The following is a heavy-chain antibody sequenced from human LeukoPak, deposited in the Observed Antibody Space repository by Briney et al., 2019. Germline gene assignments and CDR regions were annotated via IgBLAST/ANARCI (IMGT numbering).Heavy chain of an antibody. CDR2: IIPIFGTA. D-gene: IGHD5-12*01. Sequence: ASVKVSCKASGGTFSSYAISWVRQAPGQGLEWMGGIIPIFGTANYAQKFQGRVTITADESTSTAYMELSSLRSEDTAVYYCAREHSGYDFPGRDYYYMDVWGKGTTVTVSS. V-gene: IGHV1-69*13. CDR1: GGTFSSYA. CDR3: AREHSGYDFPGRDYYYMDV. J-gene: IGHJ6*03.